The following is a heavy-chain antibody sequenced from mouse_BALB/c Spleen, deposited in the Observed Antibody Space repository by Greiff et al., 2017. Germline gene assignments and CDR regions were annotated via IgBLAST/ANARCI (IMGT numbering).Heavy chain of an antibody. CDR2: IYPGDGDT. Sequence: QVQLQQSGAELVRPGTSVKVSCKASGYAFTNYLIEWVKQRPGQGLEWIGQIYPGDGDTNYNGKFKGKATLTADKSSSTAYMQLSSLTSEDSAVYFCARGYDGYYAWFAYWGQGTLVTVSA. J-gene: IGHJ3*01. V-gene: IGHV1-54*01. CDR3: ARGYDGYYAWFAY. CDR1: GYAFTNYL. D-gene: IGHD2-3*01.